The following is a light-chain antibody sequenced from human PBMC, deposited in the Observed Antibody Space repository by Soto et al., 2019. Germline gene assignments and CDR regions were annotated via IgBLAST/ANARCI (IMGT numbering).Light chain of an antibody. CDR3: SSYTSSSFWV. CDR2: EVS. CDR1: SSDVDSYNR. J-gene: IGLJ3*02. Sequence: QSVLTQPPSVSGSPGQSVTISCTGTSSDVDSYNRVSWYQQPPGTAPKLIIYEVSNRPSGVPDRFSGSKSGNTASLTISGLQAEDEADYYCSSYTSSSFWVFGGGTQLTVL. V-gene: IGLV2-18*02.